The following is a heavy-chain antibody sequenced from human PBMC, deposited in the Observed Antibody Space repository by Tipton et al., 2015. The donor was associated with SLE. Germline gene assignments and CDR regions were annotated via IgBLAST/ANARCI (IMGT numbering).Heavy chain of an antibody. CDR2: INHSGST. J-gene: IGHJ4*02. Sequence: TLSLTCAVYGGSFSGYYWSWIRQPPGKGLEWIGEINHSGSTNYNPSLKGRVTISVDTSKNQFSLKLSSVTAADTAVYYCARGPGGEQQLVPSVDYWGQGTLVTVSS. CDR3: ARGPGGEQQLVPSVDY. CDR1: GGSFSGYY. D-gene: IGHD6-13*01. V-gene: IGHV4-34*01.